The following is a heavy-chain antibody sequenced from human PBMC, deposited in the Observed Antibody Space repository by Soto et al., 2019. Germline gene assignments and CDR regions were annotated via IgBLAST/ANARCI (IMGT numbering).Heavy chain of an antibody. D-gene: IGHD2-15*01. V-gene: IGHV1-18*01. Sequence: QVQLVQSGAEVKKPGASVKVSCKASGYTFTRSGISWVRQAPGQGLEWMGWISTYNGDTNYAKTMQGRVTMTTDTPTSTVHMEVRSMRSDDTAGYYCAREGVVPYNYSGRDVRGQGTPGTVSS. CDR1: GYTFTRSG. CDR2: ISTYNGDT. J-gene: IGHJ6*01. CDR3: AREGVVPYNYSGRDV.